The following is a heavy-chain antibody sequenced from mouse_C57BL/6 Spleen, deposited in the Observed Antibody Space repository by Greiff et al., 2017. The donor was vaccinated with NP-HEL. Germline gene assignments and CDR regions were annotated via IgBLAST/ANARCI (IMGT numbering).Heavy chain of an antibody. V-gene: IGHV1-80*01. CDR1: GYAFSSYW. J-gene: IGHJ4*01. CDR2: IYPGDGDT. Sequence: VQLQQSGASVKISCKASGYAFSSYWMNWVKQRPGKGLEWIGQIYPGDGDTNYNGKFKGKATLTADKSSSTAYMQLSSLTSEDSAVYFCAKEDVGGRMDYWGQGTSVTVSS. CDR3: AKEDVGGRMDY.